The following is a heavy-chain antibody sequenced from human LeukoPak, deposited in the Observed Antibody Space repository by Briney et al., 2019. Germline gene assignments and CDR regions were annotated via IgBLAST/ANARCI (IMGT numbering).Heavy chain of an antibody. CDR3: AKDPEQWLASLEYFQH. CDR1: GFTFSSYA. V-gene: IGHV3-23*01. D-gene: IGHD6-19*01. Sequence: GGSLRLSCAASGFTFSSYAMSWVRQAPGKGLEWVSAISGSGGSTYYADSVKGRFTISRDNSKNTLYLQMNSLRAEDTAVYYCAKDPEQWLASLEYFQHWGQGTLVTVSS. J-gene: IGHJ1*01. CDR2: ISGSGGST.